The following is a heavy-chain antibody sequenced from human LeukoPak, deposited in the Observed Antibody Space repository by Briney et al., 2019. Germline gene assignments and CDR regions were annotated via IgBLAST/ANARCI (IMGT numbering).Heavy chain of an antibody. Sequence: PGGSLRLSCAASGFTFSSYSMNWVRQAPGKGLEWVSYISSSSSTIYYADSVKGRFTISRDNSKNTLYLQMNSLRAEDTAVYYCSADYDCSGGSCSRYDYYYMDVWGKGTTVTISS. V-gene: IGHV3-48*01. J-gene: IGHJ6*03. CDR2: ISSSSSTI. CDR3: SADYDCSGGSCSRYDYYYMDV. CDR1: GFTFSSYS. D-gene: IGHD2-15*01.